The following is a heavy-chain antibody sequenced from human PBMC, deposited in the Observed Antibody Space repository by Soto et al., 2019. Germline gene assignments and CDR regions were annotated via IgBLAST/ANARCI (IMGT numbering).Heavy chain of an antibody. D-gene: IGHD2-2*01. CDR1: GYTFTSYA. CDR3: ARGCSSTSCYPTLLYYYYYMDV. V-gene: IGHV1-3*01. J-gene: IGHJ6*03. Sequence: ASVKVSCKASGYTFTSYAMHWVRQAPGQRLEWMGWINAGNGNTKYSQKFQGRVTITRDTSASTAYMELSSLRSEDTAVYYCARGCSSTSCYPTLLYYYYYMDVWGKGTTVTVSS. CDR2: INAGNGNT.